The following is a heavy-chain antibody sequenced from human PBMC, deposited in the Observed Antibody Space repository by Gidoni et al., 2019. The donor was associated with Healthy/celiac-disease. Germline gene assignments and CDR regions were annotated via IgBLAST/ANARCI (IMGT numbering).Heavy chain of an antibody. D-gene: IGHD4-4*01. CDR2: IDWDDDK. Sequence: QVTLRESGPALVKPTQTLTLTCTFSGFSLSTSGMCVSWIRQPPGKALEWLALIDWDDDKYYSTSLKTRLTISKDTSKNQVVLTMTHMDPVDTATYYCARTTTVPYYYYGMDVWGQGTTVTVSS. CDR1: GFSLSTSGMC. V-gene: IGHV2-70*01. CDR3: ARTTTVPYYYYGMDV. J-gene: IGHJ6*02.